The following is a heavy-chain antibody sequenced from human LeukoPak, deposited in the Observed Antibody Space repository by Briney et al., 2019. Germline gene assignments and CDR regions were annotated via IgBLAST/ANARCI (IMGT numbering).Heavy chain of an antibody. CDR1: GYTFTGYY. CDR2: INPNSGGT. J-gene: IGHJ4*02. Sequence: GASVKVSCKASGYTFTGYYMHWVRQAPGQGLGWMGRINPNSGGTNYAQKFQGRVTMPRDTSISTAYMELSRLRSDDTAVYYCASTGIAVAGTEGRLYDYWGQGTLVTVSS. CDR3: ASTGIAVAGTEGRLYDY. V-gene: IGHV1-2*06. D-gene: IGHD6-19*01.